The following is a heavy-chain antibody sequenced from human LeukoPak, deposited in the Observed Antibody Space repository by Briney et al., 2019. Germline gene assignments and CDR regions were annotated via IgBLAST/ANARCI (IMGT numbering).Heavy chain of an antibody. CDR2: ISSSSSYI. D-gene: IGHD3-9*01. J-gene: IGHJ4*02. CDR1: GFTFSSYS. CDR3: AREGDFDWLLSYYFDY. V-gene: IGHV3-21*01. Sequence: GGSLRLSCAASGFTFSSYSMNWVRQAPGKGLEWVSSISSSSSYIYYADSVKGRFTISRDNAKNSLYLQMNSLRAEDTAVYYCAREGDFDWLLSYYFDYWGQGTLVTVSS.